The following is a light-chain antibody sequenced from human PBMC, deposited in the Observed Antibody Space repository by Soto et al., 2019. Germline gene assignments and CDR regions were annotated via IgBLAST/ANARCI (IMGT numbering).Light chain of an antibody. J-gene: IGKJ4*01. V-gene: IGKV1-33*01. CDR2: DAS. CDR1: QDISNY. CDR3: QHYDDLLLT. Sequence: DIQMTQSPSSLSASVGDRVTLTCQASQDISNYLNWYQQKPGKAPKLLIYDASNLETGVPSRFSGGGSGTDFTFTISSLQPEDIATYYCQHYDDLLLTFGGGTKVEI.